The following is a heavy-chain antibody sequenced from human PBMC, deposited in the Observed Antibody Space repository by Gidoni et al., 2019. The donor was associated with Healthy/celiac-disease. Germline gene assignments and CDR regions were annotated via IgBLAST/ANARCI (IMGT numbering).Heavy chain of an antibody. CDR1: GFTFSSYG. Sequence: QVQLVASGGGVVPPGRSLRLSCAASGFTFSSYGMHWVRQAPGKGLEWVAVIWYDGSNKYYADSVKGRFTISRDNSKNTLYLQMNSLRAEDTAVYYCARTGGYPSPKKYYYYYGMDVWGQGTTVTVSS. CDR2: IWYDGSNK. V-gene: IGHV3-33*08. J-gene: IGHJ6*02. CDR3: ARTGGYPSPKKYYYYYGMDV. D-gene: IGHD3-22*01.